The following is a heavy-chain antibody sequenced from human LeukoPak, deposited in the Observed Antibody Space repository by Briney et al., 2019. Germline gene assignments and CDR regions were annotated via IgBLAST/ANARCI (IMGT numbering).Heavy chain of an antibody. J-gene: IGHJ4*02. D-gene: IGHD6-19*01. CDR2: IYHSGST. CDR1: GNSISSTYY. CDR3: ARSVAGNFDY. Sequence: EPLSLTCAVSGNSISSTYYWGWIRQPPGKGLEWIGNIYHSGSTYYNPSLKSRVTISIDTSKNQFSLKLNSVTAADTAVYYCARSVAGNFDYWGQGTLVTVSS. V-gene: IGHV4-38-2*01.